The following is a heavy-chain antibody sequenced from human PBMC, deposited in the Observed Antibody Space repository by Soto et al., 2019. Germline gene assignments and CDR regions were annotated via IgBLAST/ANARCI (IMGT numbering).Heavy chain of an antibody. CDR2: IIPIFGTA. J-gene: IGHJ6*02. D-gene: IGHD3-3*02. Sequence: QVQLVQSGAEVKKPGSSVKVSCKASGGTFSSYAISWVRQAPGQGLEWMGGIIPIFGTADYAQKFQGRATITAEEATGTAYMELRGLSSEDTAVYYCASHPHFPAEYYSYCGMDVWGQGATVAVSS. CDR1: GGTFSSYA. V-gene: IGHV1-69*12. CDR3: ASHPHFPAEYYSYCGMDV.